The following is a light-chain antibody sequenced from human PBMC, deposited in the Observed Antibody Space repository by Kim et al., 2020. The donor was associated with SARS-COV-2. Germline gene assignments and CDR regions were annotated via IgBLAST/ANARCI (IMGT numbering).Light chain of an antibody. J-gene: IGLJ2*01. CDR3: LLSYSGPRV. CDR1: TGAVTGGHF. CDR2: ETS. Sequence: PGGTVTLTCGTSTGAVTGGHFPYWFQQKPGQAPRTLIYETSNKHSWTPARFSGSLLGGKAALTLSGAQREDEAEYYCLLSYSGPRVFGGGTQLTVL. V-gene: IGLV7-46*01.